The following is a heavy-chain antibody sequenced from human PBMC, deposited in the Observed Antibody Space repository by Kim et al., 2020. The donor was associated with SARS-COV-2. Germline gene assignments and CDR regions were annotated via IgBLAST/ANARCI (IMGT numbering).Heavy chain of an antibody. Sequence: GGSLRLSCAASGFTFSSYAMHWVRQAPGKGLEWVAVISYDGSNKYYADSVKGRFTISRDNSKNTLYLQMNSLRAEDTAVYYCARASGSKISWWVSGFDYWGQGTLVTVSS. J-gene: IGHJ4*02. V-gene: IGHV3-30-3*01. CDR3: ARASGSKISWWVSGFDY. CDR1: GFTFSSYA. CDR2: ISYDGSNK. D-gene: IGHD6-13*01.